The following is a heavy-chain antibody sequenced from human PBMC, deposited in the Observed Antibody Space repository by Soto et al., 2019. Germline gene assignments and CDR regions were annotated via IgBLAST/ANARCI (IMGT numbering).Heavy chain of an antibody. J-gene: IGHJ3*02. D-gene: IGHD3-16*01. CDR3: AKGGGLAFRAFDI. CDR1: GFTFSSFA. Sequence: EVQLLESGGGLVQPGGSLRLSCAAPGFTFSSFAMSWVRQAPEKGLEWVSSLRAGDGSTYYADSVKGRFTISRDNSKNTLYLQTNSLGVGDTAVYYCAKGGGLAFRAFDIWGQGTMVTVSS. V-gene: IGHV3-23*01. CDR2: LRAGDGST.